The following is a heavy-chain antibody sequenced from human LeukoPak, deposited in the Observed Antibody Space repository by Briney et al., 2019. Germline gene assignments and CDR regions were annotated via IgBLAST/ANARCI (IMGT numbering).Heavy chain of an antibody. CDR2: IYNSGST. J-gene: IGHJ5*02. D-gene: IGHD3-10*01. V-gene: IGHV4-59*01. CDR1: GGSMSSYR. Sequence: SETLSLTCTVSGGSMSSYRWSWIRQPPGKGLEWIGYIYNSGSTNYNLSLKSRVTISVDTSENQFSLKLTSVTAADTAVYYCARGGRGRNWFDPWGQGTLVTVSS. CDR3: ARGGRGRNWFDP.